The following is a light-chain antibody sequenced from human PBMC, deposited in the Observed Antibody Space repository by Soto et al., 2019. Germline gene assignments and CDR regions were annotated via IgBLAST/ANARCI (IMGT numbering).Light chain of an antibody. J-gene: IGKJ2*01. Sequence: EIVLTQSPRTLSLSPGERATLSCRASQSVSSGYLAWYQQKPGQTPRLLIYGASSRATGIPDRFSGSGSGTDFTLTISRQEPEYFAVYYCQQFGNSPHTFGQGTKLDIK. V-gene: IGKV3-20*01. CDR1: QSVSSGY. CDR2: GAS. CDR3: QQFGNSPHT.